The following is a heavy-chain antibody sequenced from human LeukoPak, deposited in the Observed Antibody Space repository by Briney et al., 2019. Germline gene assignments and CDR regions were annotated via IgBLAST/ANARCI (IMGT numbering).Heavy chain of an antibody. CDR1: GFTFSSYW. D-gene: IGHD3-10*01. J-gene: IGHJ4*02. CDR2: IKQDGSEK. V-gene: IGHV3-7*01. CDR3: AREAGKKGSYFDY. Sequence: GGSLRLSCAASGFTFSSYWMSWVRQAPGKGLEWVANIKQDGSEKYYVDSVKGRFTISRDNAKNSLYLQMNSLRAEDTAVYYCAREAGKKGSYFDYWGQGTLVTVSS.